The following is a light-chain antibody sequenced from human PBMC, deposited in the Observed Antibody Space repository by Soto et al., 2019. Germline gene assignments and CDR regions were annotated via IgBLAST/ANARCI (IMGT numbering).Light chain of an antibody. CDR2: AAS. CDR1: QSISSY. Sequence: DIQMTQSPSSLSASVGDRVTITCRASQSISSYLNWYQQKPGKAPKLLIFAASNLQSGVPSRFSGSGSGTDFTLTFSSLQPEDFASYYCQQSYSTPPTFGGGTKVEIK. J-gene: IGKJ4*01. V-gene: IGKV1-39*01. CDR3: QQSYSTPPT.